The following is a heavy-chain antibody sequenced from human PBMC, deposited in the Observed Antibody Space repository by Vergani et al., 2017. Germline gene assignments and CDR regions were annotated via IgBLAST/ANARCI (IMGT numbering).Heavy chain of an antibody. V-gene: IGHV4-30-4*08. CDR2: IYYSGST. D-gene: IGHD5-18*01. J-gene: IGHJ6*02. Sequence: QVQLQESGPGLVKPSQTLSLTCTVSGGSISSGDYYWSWIRQPPGKGLEWIGYIYYSGSTYYNPSLKSRVTISVDTSKNQFSLKLSSVTAADTAVYYCARDTAMVPYYYGMDVWGQGTTVTVSS. CDR1: GGSISSGDYY. CDR3: ARDTAMVPYYYGMDV.